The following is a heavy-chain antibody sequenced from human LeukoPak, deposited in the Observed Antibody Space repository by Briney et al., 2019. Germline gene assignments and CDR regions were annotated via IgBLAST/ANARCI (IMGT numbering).Heavy chain of an antibody. Sequence: SGTLSLTCTVSGGPISSSNHYWGWLRQPPGKGLEWIGTISNSGRTYYNPSLKSRVTISVDTSKNQFSLKVTSVTAADTAVYYCARQSCSGGSCYAESWGQGTLVTVSS. J-gene: IGHJ5*02. V-gene: IGHV4-39*01. CDR3: ARQSCSGGSCYAES. CDR2: ISNSGRT. CDR1: GGPISSSNHY. D-gene: IGHD2-15*01.